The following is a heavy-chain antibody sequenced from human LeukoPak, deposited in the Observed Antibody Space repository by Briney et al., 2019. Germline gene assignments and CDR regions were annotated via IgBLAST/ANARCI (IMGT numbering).Heavy chain of an antibody. V-gene: IGHV1-2*02. Sequence: ASVTVSCKASGYTFTGYYMHWVRQAPGQGLEWMGWINPNSGGTNYARKFQGRVTMTRDTSISTAYMELSRLRSDDTAVYYCARGYSGYDWGLYYMDVWGKGTTVTVSS. J-gene: IGHJ6*03. CDR1: GYTFTGYY. D-gene: IGHD5-12*01. CDR3: ARGYSGYDWGLYYMDV. CDR2: INPNSGGT.